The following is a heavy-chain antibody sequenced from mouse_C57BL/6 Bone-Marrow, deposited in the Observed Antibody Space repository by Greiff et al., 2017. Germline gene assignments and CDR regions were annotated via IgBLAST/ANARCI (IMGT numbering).Heavy chain of an antibody. CDR3: ARSYPWFAY. D-gene: IGHD1-1*01. V-gene: IGHV1-64*01. Sequence: VQLKESGAELVKPGASVKLSCKASGYTFTSYWMHWVKQRPGQGLEWIGMIHPNSGSTNYNEKFKSKATLTVDKSSSTAYMQLSSLTSEDSAVYYCARSYPWFAYWGQGTLVTVSA. J-gene: IGHJ3*01. CDR2: IHPNSGST. CDR1: GYTFTSYW.